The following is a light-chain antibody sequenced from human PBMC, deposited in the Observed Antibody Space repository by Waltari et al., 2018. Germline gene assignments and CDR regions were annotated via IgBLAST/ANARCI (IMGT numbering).Light chain of an antibody. CDR3: QQYGSSPQT. Sequence: EIVLTQSPGTLSLSPGERATLSCRASQSVSSSYLAWYQQKPGQAPRLLIDRASSRATGIPDRFSGSGSVTDFTLTISRLEPEDLAVYYCQQYGSSPQTFGQGTKVEIK. CDR2: RAS. CDR1: QSVSSSY. V-gene: IGKV3-20*01. J-gene: IGKJ1*01.